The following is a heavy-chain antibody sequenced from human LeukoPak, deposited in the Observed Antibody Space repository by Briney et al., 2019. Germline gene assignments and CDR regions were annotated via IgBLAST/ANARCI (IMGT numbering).Heavy chain of an antibody. D-gene: IGHD3-9*01. CDR1: GGSISSYY. Sequence: SETLSLTCTVSGGSISSYYWSWIRQPAGKGLEWIGRIYTSGSTNYNPSLKSRVTMSVDTSKNQFSLKLSSVTAADTAVYYCAREYYDILTGYSQEIDYWGQGTLVTVSS. J-gene: IGHJ4*02. V-gene: IGHV4-4*07. CDR3: AREYYDILTGYSQEIDY. CDR2: IYTSGST.